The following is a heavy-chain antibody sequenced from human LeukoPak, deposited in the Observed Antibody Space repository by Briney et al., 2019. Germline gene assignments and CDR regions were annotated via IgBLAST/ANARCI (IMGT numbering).Heavy chain of an antibody. CDR2: IGEGGGST. Sequence: GGSLRLSCAASGFTFSTYAMSWVRQAPGKGLEWVSAIGEGGGSTYYADSVKGRFTISRDNSKNTLYLQMNSLRAEDTAVYYCARYQYCSSTSCYYYIDVWGKGTTVTVS. CDR3: ARYQYCSSTSCYYYIDV. CDR1: GFTFSTYA. D-gene: IGHD2-2*01. V-gene: IGHV3-23*01. J-gene: IGHJ6*03.